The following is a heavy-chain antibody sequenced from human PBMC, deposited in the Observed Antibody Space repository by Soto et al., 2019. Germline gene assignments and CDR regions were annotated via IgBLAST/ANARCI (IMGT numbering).Heavy chain of an antibody. Sequence: PGGSLRLACAASGFTLSSYWMSWVRQAPGKGLEWVANIKQDGSEKYYVDSVKGRFTISRDNAKNSLYLQMNSRRAEDTAVYYCARDDAGPIQYYYYGMDVWGQGTTVTVSS. CDR3: ARDDAGPIQYYYYGMDV. J-gene: IGHJ6*02. V-gene: IGHV3-7*01. D-gene: IGHD2-2*02. CDR1: GFTLSSYW. CDR2: IKQDGSEK.